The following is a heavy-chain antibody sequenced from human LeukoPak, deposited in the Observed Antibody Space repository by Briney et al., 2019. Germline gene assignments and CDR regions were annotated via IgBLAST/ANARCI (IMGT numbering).Heavy chain of an antibody. CDR3: ARDQLSVAVMGGFWSYFDY. V-gene: IGHV4-39*07. Sequence: PSETLSLTCTVSGGSISSSNYYWGRIRQPPGKGLEWIGSIYYSGSTYYNPSLKSRVTISVDTSKNQFSLKLSSVTAADTAVYYCARDQLSVAVMGGFWSYFDYWGQGTLVTVSS. CDR2: IYYSGST. D-gene: IGHD3-3*01. CDR1: GGSISSSNYY. J-gene: IGHJ4*02.